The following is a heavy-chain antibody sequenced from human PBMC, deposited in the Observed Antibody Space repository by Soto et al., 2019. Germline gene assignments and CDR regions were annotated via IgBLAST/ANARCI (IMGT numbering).Heavy chain of an antibody. CDR3: AAGILYGRIEYSSSQYFDY. J-gene: IGHJ4*02. V-gene: IGHV1-58*02. CDR2: IVVGSGNT. CDR1: GFTFTSSA. D-gene: IGHD6-6*01. Sequence: SVKVSCKASGFTFTSSAMQWVRQARGQRLEWIGWIVVGSGNTNYAQKFQERVTITRDMSTSTAYMELSSLRSEDTAVYYCAAGILYGRIEYSSSQYFDYWGQGTLVTVSS.